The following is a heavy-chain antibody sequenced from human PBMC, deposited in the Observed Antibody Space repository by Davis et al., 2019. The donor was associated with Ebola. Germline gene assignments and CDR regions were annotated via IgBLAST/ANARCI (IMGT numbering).Heavy chain of an antibody. CDR1: GYTFTSYA. D-gene: IGHD1-1*01. V-gene: IGHV1-18*01. J-gene: IGHJ4*02. CDR2: ISAYNGNT. CDR3: ARVATAGYNQLGY. Sequence: ASVKVSCKASGYTFTSYAMHWVRQAPGQGLEWMGWISAYNGNTNYAQKLQGRVTMTTDTSTSTAYMELRSLRSDDTAVYYCARVATAGYNQLGYWGQGTLVTVSS.